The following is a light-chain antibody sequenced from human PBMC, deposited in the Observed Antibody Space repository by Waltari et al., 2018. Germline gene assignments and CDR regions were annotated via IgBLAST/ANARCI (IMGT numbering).Light chain of an antibody. CDR3: GADHGSGSSFVYV. CDR1: SGYSNYK. J-gene: IGLJ1*01. CDR2: VRTGGIGG. Sequence: QPVLTQPPSASASLGASVTLTCTLSSGYSNYKVDWYQQRPGKGPRFVLRVRTGGIGGSKGDGIPDRFSVLGSGLNRYLTIKNIQEEDESDYHCGADHGSGSSFVYVFGTGTKVTVL. V-gene: IGLV9-49*03.